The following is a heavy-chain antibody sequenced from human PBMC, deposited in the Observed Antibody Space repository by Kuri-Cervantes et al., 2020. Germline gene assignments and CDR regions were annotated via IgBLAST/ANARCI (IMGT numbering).Heavy chain of an antibody. CDR2: ISNTGST. J-gene: IGHJ6*03. CDR1: GGSITTYY. CDR3: ARVVGYSSSWTFDYYYYMDV. D-gene: IGHD6-13*01. Sequence: GSLRLSCSVSGGSITTYYWSWIRQPPGKGLEWIGYISNTGSTDYNPSLKSRVTISVNTSKNQFSLKLSSVTAADTAVYYCARVVGYSSSWTFDYYYYMDVWGKGTTVTVSS. V-gene: IGHV4-59*01.